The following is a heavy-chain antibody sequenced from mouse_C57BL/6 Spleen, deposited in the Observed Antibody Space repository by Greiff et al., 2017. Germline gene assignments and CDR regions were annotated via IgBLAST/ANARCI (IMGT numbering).Heavy chain of an antibody. V-gene: IGHV1-76*01. CDR3: ARNNYGSSPYYFDY. CDR1: GYTFTDYY. J-gene: IGHJ2*01. D-gene: IGHD1-1*01. CDR2: IYPGSGNT. Sequence: QVQLQQSGAELVRPGASVKLSCKASGYTFTDYYINWVKQRPGQGLEWIARIYPGSGNTYYNEKFKGKATLTAEKSSSTAYMQLSSLTSGDSAVYFCARNNYGSSPYYFDYWGQGTTLTVSS.